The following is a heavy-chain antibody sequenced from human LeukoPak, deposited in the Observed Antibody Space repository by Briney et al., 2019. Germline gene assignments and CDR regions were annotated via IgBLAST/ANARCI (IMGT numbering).Heavy chain of an antibody. CDR1: GFTLTNAW. V-gene: IGHV3-15*01. Sequence: PGGSLRLSCAASGFTLTNAWMSWVRQAPGKGLEWVGRIKRKSDGGTTDYAAPVKGRFTISTDDSKNTLYLQMNSLKTEDTAVYYCITDERGVTHVFDYWGQGTLVTVSS. D-gene: IGHD3-3*01. CDR3: ITDERGVTHVFDY. J-gene: IGHJ4*02. CDR2: IKRKSDGGTT.